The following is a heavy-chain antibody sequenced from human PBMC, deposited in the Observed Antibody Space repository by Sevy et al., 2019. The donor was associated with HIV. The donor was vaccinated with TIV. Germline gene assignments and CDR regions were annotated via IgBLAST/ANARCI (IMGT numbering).Heavy chain of an antibody. CDR1: GFTFSKYS. V-gene: IGHV3-23*01. CDR2: LSFGCGEI. J-gene: IGHJ4*02. CDR3: AREGCTKPHDY. Sequence: GGSLRLSCAASGFTFSKYSMSWVRQPPGKGLEWVSTLSFGCGEINYAGSVKGWFTISRDNSKSSVYLQMNNLRPEDTAVYYCAREGCTKPHDYWGQGTLVTVSS. D-gene: IGHD2-8*01.